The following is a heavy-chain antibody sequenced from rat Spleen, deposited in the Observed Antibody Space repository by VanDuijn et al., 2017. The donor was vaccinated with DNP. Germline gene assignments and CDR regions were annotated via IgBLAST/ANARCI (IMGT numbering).Heavy chain of an antibody. CDR2: IRHDGGSI. CDR3: AIANGNY. CDR1: GIIFSDHY. J-gene: IGHJ2*01. D-gene: IGHD4-1*01. Sequence: EVQLVESGGGLVQPGRSLKLSCAASGIIFSDHYMAWVRQAPTKGLEWVAAIRHDGGSIYYRDSVKGRFTISRDNAENTVYLQMNSLRSEDTATYYCAIANGNYWGQGVMVTVSS. V-gene: IGHV5-20*01.